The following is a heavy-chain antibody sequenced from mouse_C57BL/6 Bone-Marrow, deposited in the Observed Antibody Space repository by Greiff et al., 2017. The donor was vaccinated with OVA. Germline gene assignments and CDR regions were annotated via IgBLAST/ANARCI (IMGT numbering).Heavy chain of an antibody. V-gene: IGHV1-81*01. CDR1: GYTFTSYG. CDR2: IYPRSGNT. Sequence: VKVVESGAELARPGASVKLSCKASGYTFTSYGISWVKQRTGQGLEWIGEIYPRSGNTYYNEKFKGKATLTADKSSSTAYMELRSLTTEDSAVDYCSGGGVAQLDYWGQGTTLTVSS. J-gene: IGHJ2*01. D-gene: IGHD1-1*01. CDR3: SGGGVAQLDY.